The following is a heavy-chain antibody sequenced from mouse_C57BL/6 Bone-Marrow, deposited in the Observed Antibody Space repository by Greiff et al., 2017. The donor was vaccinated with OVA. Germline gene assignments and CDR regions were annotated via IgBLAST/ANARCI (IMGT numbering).Heavy chain of an antibody. CDR1: GFTFSDYG. V-gene: IGHV5-17*01. CDR2: ISSGSSTI. Sequence: EVKLVESGGGLVKPGGSLKLSCAASGFTFSDYGMHWVRQAPEKGLEWVAYISSGSSTIYYADTVKGRFTISRDNAKNHLFLQMTSLSSEDTAMYYCASTVVAFDYWGQGTTLTVSS. J-gene: IGHJ2*01. D-gene: IGHD1-1*01. CDR3: ASTVVAFDY.